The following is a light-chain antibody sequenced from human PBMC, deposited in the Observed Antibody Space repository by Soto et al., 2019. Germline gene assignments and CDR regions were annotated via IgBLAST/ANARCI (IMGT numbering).Light chain of an antibody. Sequence: EVVLTQSPATLSLSPGERATLSCRASQSVSRYFAWYQHKPGQAPRLLIYDASSRATGIPARFSGSGSGTDFTLTISSLEPEDFADYYRHQRDNGGTFGPGTKVDIK. CDR2: DAS. CDR1: QSVSRY. CDR3: HQRDNGGT. V-gene: IGKV3-11*01. J-gene: IGKJ3*01.